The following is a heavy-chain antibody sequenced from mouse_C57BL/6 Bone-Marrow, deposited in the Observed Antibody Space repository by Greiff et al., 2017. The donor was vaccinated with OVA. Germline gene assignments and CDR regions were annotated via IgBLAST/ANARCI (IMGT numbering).Heavy chain of an antibody. CDR3: AREGNWDYFDY. Sequence: QVQLQQPGAELVKPGASVKLSCKASGYTFTSYWMQWVKQRPGQGLEWIGEIDPSDSYTNYNQKFTGKATLTVDTSSSTAYMQLSSLTSEDSAVYYCAREGNWDYFDYWGQGTTLTVSS. CDR1: GYTFTSYW. D-gene: IGHD4-1*01. V-gene: IGHV1-50*01. CDR2: IDPSDSYT. J-gene: IGHJ2*01.